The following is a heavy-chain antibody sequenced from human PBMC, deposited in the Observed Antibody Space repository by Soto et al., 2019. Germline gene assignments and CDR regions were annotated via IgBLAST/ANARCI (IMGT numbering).Heavy chain of an antibody. CDR3: AKDRAGDIYVAARSGLDY. V-gene: IGHV3-30*18. Sequence: GGSVRLSCAASGFTFFSYGMHWVRQAPGKGLEWVAVISYDGSNKYYGDSVKGRFTISRDNSKNTLYLQMNSLRADDTAVYYCAKDRAGDIYVAARSGLDYWGQGTLVTVSS. CDR2: ISYDGSNK. J-gene: IGHJ4*02. CDR1: GFTFFSYG. D-gene: IGHD3-3*01.